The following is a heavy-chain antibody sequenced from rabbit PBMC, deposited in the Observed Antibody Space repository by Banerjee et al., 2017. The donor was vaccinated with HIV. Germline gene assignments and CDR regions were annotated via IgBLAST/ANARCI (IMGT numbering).Heavy chain of an antibody. Sequence: QEQLEESGGDLVKPGASLTLTCTASGFSFSSSYYMCWVRQAPGKGLEWIACIYAVSSGITYYASWAKGRFTISKTSSTTVTLQMTSLTAADTATYFCARETGYAGGGYSFNLWGQGTLVTVS. CDR2: IYAVSSGIT. CDR1: GFSFSSSYY. V-gene: IGHV1S45*01. J-gene: IGHJ4*01. CDR3: ARETGYAGGGYSFNL. D-gene: IGHD8-1*01.